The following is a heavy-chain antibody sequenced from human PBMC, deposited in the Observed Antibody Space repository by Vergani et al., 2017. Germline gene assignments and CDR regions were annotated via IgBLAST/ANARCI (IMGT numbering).Heavy chain of an antibody. J-gene: IGHJ6*03. V-gene: IGHV4-31*11. D-gene: IGHD6-25*01. CDR3: ARVDAQVPATSHFYYMDV. Sequence: QVQLQESGPGVVKPSQTLSLTCAVPGGSISSGDHCWTWIRQRPGKGLEGIGYIFYSGTTYDNPSLRSRLTISVDTSQNQFSLKLRSVTAADTAVYYCARVDAQVPATSHFYYMDVWGKGTTVVVSS. CDR1: GGSISSGDHC. CDR2: IFYSGTT.